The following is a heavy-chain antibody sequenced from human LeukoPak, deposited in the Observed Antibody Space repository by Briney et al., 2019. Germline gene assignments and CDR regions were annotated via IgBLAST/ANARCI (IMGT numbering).Heavy chain of an antibody. CDR3: VRDKDWGFDS. Sequence: PGESLRLSCAASGFTFTTYSMNWVRQAPGKGLEWVSHMGIGTSTIGYADSVKGRFTISRDNAKNSVHLQMSNLRVDDSAVYYCVRDKDWGFDSWGQGTLATVSS. CDR2: MGIGTSTI. V-gene: IGHV3-48*01. CDR1: GFTFTTYS. D-gene: IGHD7-27*01. J-gene: IGHJ4*02.